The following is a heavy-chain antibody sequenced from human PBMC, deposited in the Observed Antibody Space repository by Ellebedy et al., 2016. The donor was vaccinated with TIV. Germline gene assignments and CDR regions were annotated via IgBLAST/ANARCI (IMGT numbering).Heavy chain of an antibody. J-gene: IGHJ4*02. CDR3: ARIEYSTSKFDY. CDR2: INPRSGDT. Sequence: ASVKVSCKASEYTFTGYYIHWVRQAPGQGLEWMGWINPRSGDTNYAQKFLGRVTMTRDTSLSAAYMELNRLTSDDTAVYYCARIEYSTSKFDYWGLGSLVTVSS. D-gene: IGHD6-13*01. V-gene: IGHV1-2*02. CDR1: EYTFTGYY.